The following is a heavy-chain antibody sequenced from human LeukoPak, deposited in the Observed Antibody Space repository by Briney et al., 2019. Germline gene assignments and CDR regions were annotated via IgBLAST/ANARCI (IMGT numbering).Heavy chain of an antibody. J-gene: IGHJ4*02. Sequence: ASVKVSCKASGYTFTGYYMHWVRQAPGQGLEWMGWINPNSGGTNYAQKFQSRVTMTRDTSISTAYMELRSLRSDDTAVYYCARGRKSSPFDYWGQGTLVTVSS. CDR3: ARGRKSSPFDY. CDR1: GYTFTGYY. CDR2: INPNSGGT. V-gene: IGHV1-2*02.